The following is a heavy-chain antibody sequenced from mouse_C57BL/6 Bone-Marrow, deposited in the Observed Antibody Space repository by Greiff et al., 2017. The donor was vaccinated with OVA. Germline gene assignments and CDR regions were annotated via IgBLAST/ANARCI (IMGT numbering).Heavy chain of an antibody. Sequence: QVQLQQSGAELVRPGASVTLSCKASGYTFTDYEMHWVKQTPVHGLEWIGAIDPETGGTAYNQKFKGKAILTADKSSSTAYMELRSLTSEDSAVYYCTRGDSNYYAMYYWGQGTSVPVSS. J-gene: IGHJ4*01. V-gene: IGHV1-15*01. CDR3: TRGDSNYYAMYY. D-gene: IGHD2-5*01. CDR1: GYTFTDYE. CDR2: IDPETGGT.